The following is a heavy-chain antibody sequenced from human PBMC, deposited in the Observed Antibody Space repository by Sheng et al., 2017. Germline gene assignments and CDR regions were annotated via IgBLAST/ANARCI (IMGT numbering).Heavy chain of an antibody. CDR3: ARGRGSGNYRYFDY. D-gene: IGHD3-10*01. Sequence: QVQLQESGPGLVKPSETLSLTCTVSGGSISNYYWIWIRQPPGKGLEWIANVYYSGSTNYNPSLQSRVTISVDTSKRQFSLKMTSVTAADTAVYYCARGRGSGNYRYFDYWGQGSAGHRSPQ. V-gene: IGHV4-59*12. CDR2: VYYSGST. J-gene: IGHJ4*03. CDR1: GGSISNYY.